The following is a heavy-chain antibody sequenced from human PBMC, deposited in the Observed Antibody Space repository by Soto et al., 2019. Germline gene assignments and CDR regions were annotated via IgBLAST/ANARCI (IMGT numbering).Heavy chain of an antibody. V-gene: IGHV1-2*04. CDR3: ARDLLSTRQLVFFYYYGKDV. CDR2: INPNCGGT. CDR1: GYTFTGYY. Sequence: GASVKVSCKDSGYTFTGYYMHWVRQAPGQGLEWMGWINPNCGGTNYAQKFQGWVTMTRDTSISTAYMELSRLRSDDTAVYYCARDLLSTRQLVFFYYYGKDVWGQGTTDTVSS. D-gene: IGHD6-6*01. J-gene: IGHJ6*02.